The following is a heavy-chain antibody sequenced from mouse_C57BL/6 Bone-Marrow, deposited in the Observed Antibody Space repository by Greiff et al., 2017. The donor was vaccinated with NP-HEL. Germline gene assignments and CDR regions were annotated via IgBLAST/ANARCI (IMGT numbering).Heavy chain of an antibody. V-gene: IGHV1-22*01. J-gene: IGHJ3*01. CDR2: INPNNGGT. D-gene: IGHD2-12*01. Sequence: VQLQQSGPELVKPGASVQMSCKASGYTFTDYNMHWVKQSHGKSLEWIGYINPNNGGTSYNQKFKGKATLTVNKSSSTAYMELRSLTSEDSAVYFCERPYDPPGFAYWGQGTLVTVSA. CDR1: GYTFTDYN. CDR3: ERPYDPPGFAY.